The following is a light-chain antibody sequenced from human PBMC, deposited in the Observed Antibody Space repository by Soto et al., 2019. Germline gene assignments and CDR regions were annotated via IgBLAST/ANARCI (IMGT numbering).Light chain of an antibody. CDR1: GSDVGAYNY. V-gene: IGLV2-14*01. Sequence: QSVLTQPASVSGSTGQSITISCTGAGSDVGAYNYVSWYQQQPDKAPKLMIYDVSDRPSGVSNRFSGSKSGNTASLTISGLQAEDEANYYCTSFTSSSTLYVFGAGTKLTVL. CDR2: DVS. J-gene: IGLJ1*01. CDR3: TSFTSSSTLYV.